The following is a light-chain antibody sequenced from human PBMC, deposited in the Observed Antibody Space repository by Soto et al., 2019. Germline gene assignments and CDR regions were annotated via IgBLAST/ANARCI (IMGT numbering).Light chain of an antibody. CDR2: EVT. J-gene: IGLJ3*02. V-gene: IGLV2-14*01. CDR1: SSDVGAYNY. Sequence: QSALTQAASVSGSPGQSITISCTGTSSDVGAYNYVSWYQQYPGKAPKVIIYEVTNRPSGVSNRFSGSKSGNTASLTISGLQAEDEADYYCNSYTSTSARVFGGGTKLTVL. CDR3: NSYTSTSARV.